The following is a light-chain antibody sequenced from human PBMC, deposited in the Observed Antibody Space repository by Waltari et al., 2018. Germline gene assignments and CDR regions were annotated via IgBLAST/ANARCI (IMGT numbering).Light chain of an antibody. V-gene: IGKV1-39*01. CDR2: AAS. CDR1: QTIKTY. Sequence: DSQMTQSPSPLSARVGDTVTITCRASQTIKTYLSWYQQKPGKAPKLLIYAASSVLSGAPSRFSGSGSGTDFALPIRSLRPEDFATYYWQQGYTTFTFGQGTRLRL. CDR3: QQGYTTFT. J-gene: IGKJ5*01.